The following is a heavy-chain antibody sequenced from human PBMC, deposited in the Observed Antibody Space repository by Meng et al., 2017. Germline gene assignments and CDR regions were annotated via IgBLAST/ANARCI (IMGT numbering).Heavy chain of an antibody. Sequence: SETLSLTCAVYGGSFSGYYWSWIRQPPGKGLEWIGEINHSGSTNYNPSLKSRVTISVDASKNQFSLKLSSVTAADTAVYYCARDSVGASPFDYRGQGTLVTVSS. CDR2: INHSGST. CDR1: GGSFSGYY. V-gene: IGHV4-34*01. D-gene: IGHD1-26*01. J-gene: IGHJ4*02. CDR3: ARDSVGASPFDY.